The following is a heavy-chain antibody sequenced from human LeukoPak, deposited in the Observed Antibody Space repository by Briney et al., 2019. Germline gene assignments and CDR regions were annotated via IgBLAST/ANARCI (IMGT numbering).Heavy chain of an antibody. CDR2: IIPIFGTA. J-gene: IGHJ6*03. CDR3: ARRKWDGERPYYMDV. V-gene: IGHV1-69*05. CDR1: GGTFSSYA. Sequence: ASVKVSCEASGGTFSSYAISWVRQAPGQGLEWMGGIIPIFGTANYAQKFQGRVTMTRDTSISTAYMELSRLRSDDTAVYYCARRKWDGERPYYMDVWGKGTTVTVSS. D-gene: IGHD1-26*01.